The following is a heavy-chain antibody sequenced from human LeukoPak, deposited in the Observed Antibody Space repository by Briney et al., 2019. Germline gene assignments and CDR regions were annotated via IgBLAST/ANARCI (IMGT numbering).Heavy chain of an antibody. Sequence: GGSLRLSCAASGFTFSSYAMHWVRQAPGKGLEWVAVISYDGSNKYYADSVKGRFTISRDNSKNTLHLQMNSLRAEDTAVYYCARGIGGVGSHNWFDPWGQGTLVTVSS. CDR3: ARGIGGVGSHNWFDP. D-gene: IGHD3-10*01. J-gene: IGHJ5*02. CDR1: GFTFSSYA. V-gene: IGHV3-30*04. CDR2: ISYDGSNK.